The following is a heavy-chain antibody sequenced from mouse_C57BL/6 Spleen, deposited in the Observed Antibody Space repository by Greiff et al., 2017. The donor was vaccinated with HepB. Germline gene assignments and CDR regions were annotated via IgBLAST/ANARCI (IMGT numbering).Heavy chain of an antibody. J-gene: IGHJ1*03. D-gene: IGHD1-1*01. CDR3: TRGRITTVVAHWYFDV. Sequence: QVQLQQSGAELVRPGASVTLSCKASGYTFTDYEMHWVKQTPVHGLEWIGAIDPETGGTAYNQKFKGKAILTADKSSSTAYMELRSLTSEDSAVYYWTRGRITTVVAHWYFDVWGTGTTVTVSS. V-gene: IGHV1-15*01. CDR1: GYTFTDYE. CDR2: IDPETGGT.